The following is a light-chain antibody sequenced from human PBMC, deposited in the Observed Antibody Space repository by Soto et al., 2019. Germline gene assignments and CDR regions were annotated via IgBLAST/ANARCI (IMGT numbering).Light chain of an antibody. CDR3: QQYYRYPPT. Sequence: AIRMTQSPSSFSASTGARVTITCRASQGISSYLAWYQQKPGTAPKLLIYAASTLQSGVPSRFSGSGSGTDFTLTISCLKSEDCATYYCQQYYRYPPTFGPGTKVAI. J-gene: IGKJ3*01. V-gene: IGKV1-8*01. CDR2: AAS. CDR1: QGISSY.